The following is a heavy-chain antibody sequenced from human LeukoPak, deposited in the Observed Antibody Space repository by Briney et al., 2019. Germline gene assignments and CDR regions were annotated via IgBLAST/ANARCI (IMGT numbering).Heavy chain of an antibody. CDR2: ISAYNGNT. Sequence: ASVKISCKASGYTFTSYGISWVRQAPGQGLEWMGWISAYNGNTNYAQKLQGRVTMTTDTSTSTAYMELRSLRSDDTDVYYCARVATHSGSYYLGRYYFDYWGQGTLVTVSS. D-gene: IGHD1-26*01. CDR3: ARVATHSGSYYLGRYYFDY. CDR1: GYTFTSYG. J-gene: IGHJ4*02. V-gene: IGHV1-18*01.